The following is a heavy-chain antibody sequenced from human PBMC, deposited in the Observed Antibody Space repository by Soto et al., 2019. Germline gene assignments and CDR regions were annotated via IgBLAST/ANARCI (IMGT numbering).Heavy chain of an antibody. D-gene: IGHD2-15*01. J-gene: IGHJ4*02. CDR1: GFTFSSYA. CDR2: ISGSGGST. Sequence: EVQLLESGGGLVQPGGSLRLSCAASGFTFSSYAMSWVRQAPGKGLEWVSAISGSGGSTYYADSVKGRFTISRDNSKNTLYLQMNSLRAEDTAVYYCAKKYCSGGSCYIHDDPFDYWGQGTLVTVSS. V-gene: IGHV3-23*01. CDR3: AKKYCSGGSCYIHDDPFDY.